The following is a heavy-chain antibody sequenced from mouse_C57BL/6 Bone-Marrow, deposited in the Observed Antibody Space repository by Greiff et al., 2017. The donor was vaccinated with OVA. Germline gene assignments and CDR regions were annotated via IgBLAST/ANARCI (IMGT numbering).Heavy chain of an antibody. Sequence: QVQLQQPGAELVKPGASVKLSCKTSGYTLTSYWMHWVKQRPGQGLEWIGMIHPNSGSTNYNEKFKSKATLTVDKSSSTAYMQLSSLTSEDSAVYYCARGGFYYSNYVGWYFDVWGTGTTVTVSS. J-gene: IGHJ1*03. CDR2: IHPNSGST. D-gene: IGHD2-5*01. V-gene: IGHV1-64*01. CDR1: GYTLTSYW. CDR3: ARGGFYYSNYVGWYFDV.